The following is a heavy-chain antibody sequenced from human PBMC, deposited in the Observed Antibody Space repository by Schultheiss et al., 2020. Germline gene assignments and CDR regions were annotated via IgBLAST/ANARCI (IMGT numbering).Heavy chain of an antibody. J-gene: IGHJ4*02. CDR1: GFTFSSYS. CDR2: IWYDGSNK. Sequence: GESLKISCAASGFTFSSYSMNWVRQAPVKGLEWVAVIWYDGSNKYYADSVKGRFTISRDNSKNTLYLQMNSLRAEDTAVYYCAKAHTPYYFDYWGQGTLVTVSS. V-gene: IGHV3-33*08. CDR3: AKAHTPYYFDY.